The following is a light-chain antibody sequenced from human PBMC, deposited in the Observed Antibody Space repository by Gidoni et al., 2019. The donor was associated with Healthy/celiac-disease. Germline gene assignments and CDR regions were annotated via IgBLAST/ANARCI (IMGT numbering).Light chain of an antibody. CDR2: AAS. CDR3: QQSYSTPQT. J-gene: IGKJ1*01. CDR1: QSISSY. V-gene: IGKV1-39*01. Sequence: DIQMTQSPSSLSASVGDRVTITCRASQSISSYLNWYQQKPGKAPKLLIYAASSLQSGVPSRFSGSGSGTDFTITISSLQPEDFATYYWQQSYSTPQTFXHXTKVXIK.